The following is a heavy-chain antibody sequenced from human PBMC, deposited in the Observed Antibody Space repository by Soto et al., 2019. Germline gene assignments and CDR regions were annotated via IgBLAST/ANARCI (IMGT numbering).Heavy chain of an antibody. CDR1: GGSISSGDYY. CDR2: IYYSGST. J-gene: IGHJ2*01. V-gene: IGHV4-30-4*01. Sequence: QVQLQESGPGLVKPSQTLSLTCTVSGGSISSGDYYWSWIRQPPGKGLEWIGYIYYSGSTYYNPSLKSRVTISVDTSKNQFSLKLSSVTAADTAVYYCARVSALTTVTLYWYFDLWGRGTLVTVSS. CDR3: ARVSALTTVTLYWYFDL. D-gene: IGHD4-17*01.